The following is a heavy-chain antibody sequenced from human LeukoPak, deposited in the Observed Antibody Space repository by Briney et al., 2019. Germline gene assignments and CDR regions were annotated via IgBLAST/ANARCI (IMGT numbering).Heavy chain of an antibody. CDR3: VKQLGDSSSWYFHFDY. Sequence: GGSLRLSCSASGFTFSSYAMHWVRQAPGKGLEYVSAISSNGGSTYYADSVKGRFTISRDNSKNTLYLQMSSLRAEDTAVYYCVKQLGDSSSWYFHFDYWGQGTLVTVSS. V-gene: IGHV3-64D*06. CDR2: ISSNGGST. D-gene: IGHD6-13*01. CDR1: GFTFSSYA. J-gene: IGHJ4*02.